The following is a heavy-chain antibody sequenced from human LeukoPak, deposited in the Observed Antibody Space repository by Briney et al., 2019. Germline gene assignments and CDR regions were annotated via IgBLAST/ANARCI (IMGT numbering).Heavy chain of an antibody. J-gene: IGHJ4*02. Sequence: PSETLSLTCTVSGGSISSYYWSWIRQPPGKGLEWIGYVYYSGSTNYSPSLKSRVTMSIDTSKNQFSLKLTSVTAADTAVYYCARGMDLNYWGQGTLVIVSS. CDR1: GGSISSYY. V-gene: IGHV4-59*01. CDR2: VYYSGST. D-gene: IGHD3/OR15-3a*01. CDR3: ARGMDLNY.